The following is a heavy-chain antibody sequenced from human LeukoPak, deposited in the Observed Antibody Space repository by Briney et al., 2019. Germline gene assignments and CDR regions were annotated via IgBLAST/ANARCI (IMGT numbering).Heavy chain of an antibody. Sequence: WGSLRLSCTASGFTFSSYEMNWVRQAPGKGLEWVSYISSSGSTIYYADSVKGRFTISRDNAKNSLYLQMNSLRAEDTAVYYCARDSSGYTYWGQGTLVTVSS. CDR2: ISSSGSTI. J-gene: IGHJ4*02. CDR3: ARDSSGYTY. CDR1: GFTFSSYE. V-gene: IGHV3-48*03. D-gene: IGHD5-12*01.